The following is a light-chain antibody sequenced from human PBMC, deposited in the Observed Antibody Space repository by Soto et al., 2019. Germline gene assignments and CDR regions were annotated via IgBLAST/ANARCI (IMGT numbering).Light chain of an antibody. J-gene: IGKJ1*01. CDR2: GAS. CDR3: QQYKKWPWT. V-gene: IGKV3-15*01. Sequence: EIVMTQSPATLSVSPGESATLSCRASQSVSSDLAWYQQKPGQAPRLLIYGASTRATGIPARFSGSGAGTEFTLTITSLQSEDFAVYYCQQYKKWPWTFGQGTKVDIK. CDR1: QSVSSD.